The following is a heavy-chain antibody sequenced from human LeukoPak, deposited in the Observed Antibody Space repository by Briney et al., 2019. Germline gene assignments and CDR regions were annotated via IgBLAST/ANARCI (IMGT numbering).Heavy chain of an antibody. Sequence: SETLSLTCTVSGGSISSSSYYWGWIRQPPGKGPEWIGSIYYSGSTYYNPSLKSRVTISVDTSKNQFSLKLSSVTAADTAVYYCARGGYYGSGNDFRFDPWGQGTLVTVSS. V-gene: IGHV4-39*07. CDR2: IYYSGST. D-gene: IGHD3-10*01. CDR1: GGSISSSSYY. CDR3: ARGGYYGSGNDFRFDP. J-gene: IGHJ5*02.